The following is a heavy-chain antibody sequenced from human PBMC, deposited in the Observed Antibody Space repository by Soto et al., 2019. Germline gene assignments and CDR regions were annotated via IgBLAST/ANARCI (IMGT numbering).Heavy chain of an antibody. Sequence: GGSLRLSCAASGFTFSSYAMHWVRQAPGKGLEWVAVISYDGSNKYYADSVKGRFTISRDNSKNTLYLQMNSLRAEDTAVYYCARDRLFNGDYVAFDIWGQGTMVTVSS. D-gene: IGHD4-17*01. J-gene: IGHJ3*02. CDR2: ISYDGSNK. V-gene: IGHV3-30-3*01. CDR1: GFTFSSYA. CDR3: ARDRLFNGDYVAFDI.